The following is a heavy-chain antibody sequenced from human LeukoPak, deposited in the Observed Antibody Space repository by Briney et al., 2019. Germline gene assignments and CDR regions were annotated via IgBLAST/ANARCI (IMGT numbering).Heavy chain of an antibody. D-gene: IGHD6-13*01. J-gene: IGHJ5*02. CDR2: MNPNSGNT. V-gene: IGHV1-8*01. Sequence: ASVKVSCKASGYTFTSDDINWVRQATGQGLEWMGWMNPNSGNTGYAQKFQGRVTMTRNTSISTAYMELSSLRSEDTAVYCCARRIAAAGIASFDPWGQGTLVTVSS. CDR1: GYTFTSDD. CDR3: ARRIAAAGIASFDP.